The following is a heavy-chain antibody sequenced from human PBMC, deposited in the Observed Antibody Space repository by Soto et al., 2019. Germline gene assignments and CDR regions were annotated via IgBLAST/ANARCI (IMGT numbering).Heavy chain of an antibody. D-gene: IGHD3-22*01. Sequence: SETLSLTCTVSSGSISSGDYYWSWIRQPPGKGLEWIGYIYYSGSTYYNPSLKSRVTISVDTSKNQFSLRLSSVTVADTAVYYCARGVWDISGYYPYYFDYWGQGTLVTVSS. CDR1: SGSISSGDYY. J-gene: IGHJ4*02. V-gene: IGHV4-30-4*01. CDR3: ARGVWDISGYYPYYFDY. CDR2: IYYSGST.